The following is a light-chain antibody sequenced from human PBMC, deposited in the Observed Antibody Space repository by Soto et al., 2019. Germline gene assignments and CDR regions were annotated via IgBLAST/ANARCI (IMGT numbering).Light chain of an antibody. CDR2: NND. Sequence: QSVLTQPPSASGTPGQRVTISCSGSSSNIGTYTVNWYQQLPGTAPKLLIFNNDQRPSGVPDRFSGFKYDTAASLAISGLQSEDEADYYCAAWDDSFSGLYVFGTATKLTVL. J-gene: IGLJ1*01. CDR1: SSNIGTYT. V-gene: IGLV1-44*01. CDR3: AAWDDSFSGLYV.